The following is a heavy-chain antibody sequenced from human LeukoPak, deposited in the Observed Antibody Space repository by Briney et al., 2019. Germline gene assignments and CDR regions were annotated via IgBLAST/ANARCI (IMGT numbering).Heavy chain of an antibody. Sequence: GGSLRLSCAASGFTFSSYAISWVRQAPGKGLEWVSAISGSGGSTYYADSVKGRFTISRDNSKNTLYLQMNSLRAEDTAVYYCAKDNTIFGVVSHAFDIWGQGTMVTVSP. J-gene: IGHJ3*02. CDR2: ISGSGGST. V-gene: IGHV3-23*01. D-gene: IGHD3-3*01. CDR1: GFTFSSYA. CDR3: AKDNTIFGVVSHAFDI.